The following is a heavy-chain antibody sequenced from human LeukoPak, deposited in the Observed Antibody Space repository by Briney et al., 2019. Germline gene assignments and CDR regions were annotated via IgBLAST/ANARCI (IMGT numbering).Heavy chain of an antibody. V-gene: IGHV1-46*01. CDR2: INPSGGST. J-gene: IGHJ4*02. CDR1: GYTFTGYY. Sequence: ASVKVPCKASGYTFTGYYMHWVRQAPGQGLEWMGWINPSGGSTSYAQKFQGRVTMTRDMSTSTDYMELSSLRSEDTAVYYCARTSHYVDIAATIPYGIYYFDYWGQGTLVTVSS. D-gene: IGHD5-12*01. CDR3: ARTSHYVDIAATIPYGIYYFDY.